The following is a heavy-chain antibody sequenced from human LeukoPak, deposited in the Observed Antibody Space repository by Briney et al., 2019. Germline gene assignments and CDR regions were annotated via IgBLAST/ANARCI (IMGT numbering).Heavy chain of an antibody. Sequence: GASLQISCKGSGYSFTSYWIGWVRQMPGKGLEWMGIIYPGDSDTRYSPSFQGQVTISADKSISTAYLQWSSLKASDTAMYYCARPTSSWSDDAFDIWGQGTMVTVSS. V-gene: IGHV5-51*01. CDR2: IYPGDSDT. D-gene: IGHD6-13*01. J-gene: IGHJ3*02. CDR1: GYSFTSYW. CDR3: ARPTSSWSDDAFDI.